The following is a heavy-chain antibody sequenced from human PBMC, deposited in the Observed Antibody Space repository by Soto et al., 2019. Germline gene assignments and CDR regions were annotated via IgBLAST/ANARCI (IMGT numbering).Heavy chain of an antibody. J-gene: IGHJ6*03. CDR1: GFTFSSYW. CDR2: IHGDGGTT. CDR3: ARGSRGYYYMDV. Sequence: EVQLVESGGDLVQPGGSLRLSCVASGFTFSSYWIHWVRQAPGKGLVWVSRIHGDGGTTNYADSVKGRLTISRDNAKNTVYLQVNSLRAEDTAVYYCARGSRGYYYMDVCGRGPPLTV. V-gene: IGHV3-74*01.